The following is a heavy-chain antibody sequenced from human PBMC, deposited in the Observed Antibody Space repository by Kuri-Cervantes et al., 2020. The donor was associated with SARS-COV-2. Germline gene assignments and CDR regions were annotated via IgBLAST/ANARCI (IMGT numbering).Heavy chain of an antibody. J-gene: IGHJ4*02. CDR3: ARVFRGETSHHFDY. Sequence: SVKVSCKASGGTFSSYAISWVRQAPGQGLKWMGGIIPIFGTANYAQKFQGRVTITADESTSTAYMELSSLRSEDTAVYYCARVFRGETSHHFDYWGQGTLVTVSS. V-gene: IGHV1-69*13. D-gene: IGHD3-16*01. CDR1: GGTFSSYA. CDR2: IIPIFGTA.